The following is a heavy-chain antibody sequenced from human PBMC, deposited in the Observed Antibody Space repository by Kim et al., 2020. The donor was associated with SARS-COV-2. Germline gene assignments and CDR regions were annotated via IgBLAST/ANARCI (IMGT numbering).Heavy chain of an antibody. V-gene: IGHV4-39*02. J-gene: IGHJ6*02. D-gene: IGHD5-12*01. CDR3: AGEMATIRGYYYGMDV. Sequence: PSLKSRVTISVDTSKNQFPLKLSSVTAADTAVYYCAGEMATIRGYYYGMDVWGQGTTVTVSS.